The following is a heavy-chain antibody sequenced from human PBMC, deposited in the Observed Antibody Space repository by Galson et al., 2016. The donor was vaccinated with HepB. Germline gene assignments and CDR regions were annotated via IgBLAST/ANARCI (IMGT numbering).Heavy chain of an antibody. V-gene: IGHV2-5*01. Sequence: PALVKPTQTLTLTCTFSGFSLSTSGVSVGWIRQPPGRALEWLGFIFWNGDTRYSPSLRSRLTITKDSSKNQVVITMTNMDPVDTATYYCLNGHFWSAGASFFRHWGLGTLVTVSA. CDR3: LNGHFWSAGASFFRH. CDR1: GFSLSTSGVS. J-gene: IGHJ1*01. CDR2: IFWNGDT. D-gene: IGHD3-3*02.